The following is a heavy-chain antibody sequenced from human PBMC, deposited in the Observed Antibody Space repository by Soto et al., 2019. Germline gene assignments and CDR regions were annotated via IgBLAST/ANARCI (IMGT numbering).Heavy chain of an antibody. CDR3: ARDFYPLAYDFDY. V-gene: IGHV1-18*04. Sequence: QVQLVQSGPEVKKPGASVKVSCKASGYTFTNHGISWVRQAPGEGLGWVGWISGYNANTKYAQKFQGRVTMSTDTSTNTAYMELKSLRSDDTAVYYCARDFYPLAYDFDYWGQGTLVTVSS. D-gene: IGHD4-17*01. J-gene: IGHJ4*02. CDR1: GYTFTNHG. CDR2: ISGYNANT.